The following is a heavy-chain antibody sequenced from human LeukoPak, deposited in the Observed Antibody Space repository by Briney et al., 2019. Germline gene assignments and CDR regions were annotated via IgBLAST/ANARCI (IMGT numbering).Heavy chain of an antibody. CDR2: IKNDEGYI. CDR3: VKDENSFDI. J-gene: IGHJ3*02. CDR1: GFTFSRYW. Sequence: GGSLRLSCAASGFTFSRYWMHWVRQAPGKGLVWVSGIKNDEGYIIYADSVKGRFTISRDNAKNTLYLQMNSLRAEDTAVYYCVKDENSFDIWGQGTMVTVSS. V-gene: IGHV3-74*01. D-gene: IGHD2/OR15-2a*01.